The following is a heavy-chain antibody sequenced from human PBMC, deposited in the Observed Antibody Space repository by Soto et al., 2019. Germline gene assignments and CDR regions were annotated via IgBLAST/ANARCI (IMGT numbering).Heavy chain of an antibody. CDR1: GFPFSTYG. Sequence: EVQLLESGGGLVQPGGSLRLSCVVSGFPFSTYGMAWVRQAPGKGLQWVSAISGSGGTTYYADSVKGRFTIPRDNSKNTLYLLTNSLRAEDTAVYYCARRSFGDDYWGQGTLVTVSS. J-gene: IGHJ4*02. V-gene: IGHV3-23*01. D-gene: IGHD2-21*01. CDR2: ISGSGGTT. CDR3: ARRSFGDDY.